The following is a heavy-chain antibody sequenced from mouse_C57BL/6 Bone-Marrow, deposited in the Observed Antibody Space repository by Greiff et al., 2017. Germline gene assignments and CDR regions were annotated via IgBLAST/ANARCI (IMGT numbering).Heavy chain of an antibody. D-gene: IGHD2-3*01. CDR3: TGGGYYLYYAMDY. V-gene: IGHV6-3*01. CDR1: GFTFSNYW. J-gene: IGHJ4*01. Sequence: EVKVEESGGGLVQPGGSMKLSCVASGFTFSNYWMNWVRQSPEKGLEWVAQIRLKSDNYATHYAESVKGRFTISRDDSKSSVYLQMNNLRAEDTGIYYCTGGGYYLYYAMDYWGQGTSVTVSS. CDR2: IRLKSDNYAT.